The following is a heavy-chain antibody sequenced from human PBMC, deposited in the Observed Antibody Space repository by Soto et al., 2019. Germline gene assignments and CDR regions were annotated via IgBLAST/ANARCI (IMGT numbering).Heavy chain of an antibody. CDR3: ARHDSEYSSSQAELCDY. CDR2: IYYSGST. CDR1: GGSISSSSYY. D-gene: IGHD6-6*01. J-gene: IGHJ4*02. V-gene: IGHV4-39*01. Sequence: QLQLQESGPGLVKPSETLSLTCTVSGGSISSSSYYWGWIRQPPGKGLEWIGSIYYSGSTYYNPSLNSRVTISVDTSKIQFSLKLSSVTAADTAVYYCARHDSEYSSSQAELCDYGGQGTLVTVSS.